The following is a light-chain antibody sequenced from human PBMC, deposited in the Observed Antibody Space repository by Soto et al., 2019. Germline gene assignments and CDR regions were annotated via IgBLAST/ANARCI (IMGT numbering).Light chain of an antibody. CDR1: QSVSSTY. CDR2: GAS. Sequence: EIVLTQSPGTLSLSPGERATLSCRASQSVSSTYLAWYQQRPGQAPRFLIYGASSRAPGIPDRFSGSASGTDFTLTISRLEPEDFAVYYCQHYGSSYTFGQGTKLEIK. J-gene: IGKJ2*01. CDR3: QHYGSSYT. V-gene: IGKV3-20*01.